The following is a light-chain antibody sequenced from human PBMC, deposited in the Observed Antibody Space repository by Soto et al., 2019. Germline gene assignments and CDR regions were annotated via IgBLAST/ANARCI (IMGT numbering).Light chain of an antibody. V-gene: IGLV2-11*01. Sequence: QSALTQPRSVSGSPGQSVTISCTGTSSDVGGYNYVSWYQQHPGKAPKLLIYDVSRRPSGVPDRFSGSKSAYTASLTISGLQSEDEADYYCCSYAGSYSWVFGGGTQLTVL. J-gene: IGLJ2*01. CDR1: SSDVGGYNY. CDR3: CSYAGSYSWV. CDR2: DVS.